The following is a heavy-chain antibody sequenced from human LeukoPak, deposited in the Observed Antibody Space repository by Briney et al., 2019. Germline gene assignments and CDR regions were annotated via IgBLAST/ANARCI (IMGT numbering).Heavy chain of an antibody. CDR1: GFIFSNYA. Sequence: GGSLRLSCAASGFIFSNYAMYGVRQAPGKVLESVAAISTKGGSTSYADSVNGSMTISRDDSKNTLFLQMGSLTTDDMGLYFCARDRSGAFDYWGQGTLVTVSS. CDR2: ISTKGGST. D-gene: IGHD6-19*01. V-gene: IGHV3-64*02. CDR3: ARDRSGAFDY. J-gene: IGHJ4*02.